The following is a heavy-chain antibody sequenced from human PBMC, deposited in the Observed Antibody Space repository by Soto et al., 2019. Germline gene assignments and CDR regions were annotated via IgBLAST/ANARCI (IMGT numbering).Heavy chain of an antibody. J-gene: IGHJ4*02. D-gene: IGHD3-16*02. CDR1: GGSFRGYY. Sequence: QVQLQQWGAGLLKPSETLSLTCAVYGGSFRGYYWSWIRQPPGKGLEWIGEINHSGSTNYNPSLKSRVTISVDTSKNQFSLKLSSVTAADTAVYYCARGGWVYDYVWGSYRFSPYYFDYWGQGTLVTVSS. V-gene: IGHV4-34*01. CDR3: ARGGWVYDYVWGSYRFSPYYFDY. CDR2: INHSGST.